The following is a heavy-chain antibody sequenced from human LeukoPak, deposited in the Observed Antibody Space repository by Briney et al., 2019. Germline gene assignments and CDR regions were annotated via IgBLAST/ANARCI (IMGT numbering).Heavy chain of an antibody. CDR3: ATDQGVATTTTNYYYYGMDV. CDR2: FDAEDGET. J-gene: IGHJ6*04. D-gene: IGHD5-12*01. V-gene: IGHV1-24*01. CDR1: GCTLTELS. Sequence: ASVNVSCDVCGCTLTELSMHGVRRAYGKGLVGGGGFDAEDGETIYAQKFQGRVTMTEDTSTDTAYMELSSLRSEDTAVYYCATDQGVATTTTNYYYYGMDVWGKGTTVTVSS.